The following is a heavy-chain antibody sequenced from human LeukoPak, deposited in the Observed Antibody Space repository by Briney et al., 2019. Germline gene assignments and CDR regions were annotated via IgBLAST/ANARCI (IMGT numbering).Heavy chain of an antibody. V-gene: IGHV1-2*02. CDR3: ASDSGPSYNWFDP. J-gene: IGHJ5*02. CDR1: GYTFTGYY. D-gene: IGHD1-26*01. CDR2: INPNSGGT. Sequence: ASVKVSCKASGYTFTGYYMHWVRQAPGQGLEWMGWINPNSGGTNYAQKFQGRVTMTRDTSISTAYMELSRLRSDDTAVYYCASDSGPSYNWFDPWGQGTLVTVSS.